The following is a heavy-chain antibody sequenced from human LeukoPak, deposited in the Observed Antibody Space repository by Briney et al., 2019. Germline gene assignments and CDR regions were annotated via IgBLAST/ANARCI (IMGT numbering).Heavy chain of an antibody. CDR1: GGSVSSGGYY. J-gene: IGHJ4*02. CDR2: IYYSGST. V-gene: IGHV4-31*03. CDR3: AVQVVGFTYMVFDY. Sequence: LSETLSLTCTVSGGSVSSGGYYWSWIRQHPGKGLEWIGYIYYSGSTYYNPSLKSRVTISVDTSKNQFSLKLSSVTAADTAVYYCAVQVVGFTYMVFDYWDQGTLVTVSS. D-gene: IGHD1-26*01.